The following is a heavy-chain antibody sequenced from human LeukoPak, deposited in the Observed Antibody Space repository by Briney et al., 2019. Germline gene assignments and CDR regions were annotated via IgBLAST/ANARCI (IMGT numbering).Heavy chain of an antibody. CDR3: ARPFSSGWLSNAFHI. CDR1: GSTFTNYW. V-gene: IGHV5-51*01. D-gene: IGHD6-19*01. Sequence: GASLKISCKGSGSTFTNYWIGWVRQMPGKGLEWMGIIYPGDSDTRYSPSFQGQVTISADKSISTAYLQWRSLKASDTAMYYCARPFSSGWLSNAFHIWGQGTMVTVSS. J-gene: IGHJ3*02. CDR2: IYPGDSDT.